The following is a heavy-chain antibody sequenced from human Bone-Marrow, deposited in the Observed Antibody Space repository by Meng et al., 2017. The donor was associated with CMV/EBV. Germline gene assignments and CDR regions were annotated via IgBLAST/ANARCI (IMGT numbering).Heavy chain of an antibody. Sequence: GESLKISCAASRFSFSDYYMSWVRQAPGKGLEWVSAISGSGGSTYYADSVKGRFTISRDNSKNTLYLQMNSLRAEDTAVYYCASSGSSIAARWTYYYYYGMDVWGQGTTVTVSS. D-gene: IGHD6-6*01. V-gene: IGHV3-23*01. CDR3: ASSGSSIAARWTYYYYYGMDV. J-gene: IGHJ6*02. CDR1: RFSFSDYY. CDR2: ISGSGGST.